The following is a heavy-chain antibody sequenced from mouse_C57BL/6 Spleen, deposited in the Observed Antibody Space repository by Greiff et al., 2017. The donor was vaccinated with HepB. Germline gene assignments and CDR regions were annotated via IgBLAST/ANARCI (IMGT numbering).Heavy chain of an antibody. D-gene: IGHD2-1*01. CDR2: ISSGSSTI. J-gene: IGHJ4*01. Sequence: EVKLMESGGGLVKPGGSLKLSCAASGFTFSDYGMHWVRQAPEKGLEWVAYISSGSSTIYYADTVKGRFTISRDNAKNTLFLQMTSLRSEDTAMYYCARTLYYGNFYYYAMDDWGQGTSVTVSS. V-gene: IGHV5-17*01. CDR1: GFTFSDYG. CDR3: ARTLYYGNFYYYAMDD.